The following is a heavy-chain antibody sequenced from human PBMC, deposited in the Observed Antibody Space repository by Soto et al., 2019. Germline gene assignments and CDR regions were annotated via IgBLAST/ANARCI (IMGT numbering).Heavy chain of an antibody. J-gene: IGHJ6*02. CDR3: ARDSTWRVSYGMDV. CDR2: ISYDGSNK. D-gene: IGHD1-1*01. Sequence: PGGSLRLSCAASGFTFSSYAMHWVRQAPGKGLEWVAVISYDGSNKYYADSVKGRFTISRDNSKNTLYLQMNSLRAEDTAVYYCARDSTWRVSYGMDVWGQGTTVTVSS. V-gene: IGHV3-30-3*01. CDR1: GFTFSSYA.